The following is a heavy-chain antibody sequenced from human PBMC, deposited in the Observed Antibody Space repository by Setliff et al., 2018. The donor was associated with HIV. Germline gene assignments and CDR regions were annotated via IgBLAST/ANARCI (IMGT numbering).Heavy chain of an antibody. J-gene: IGHJ4*02. D-gene: IGHD5-18*01. CDR2: IGTDNGNT. CDR3: ARTLPQYTNLFDY. V-gene: IGHV1-18*01. Sequence: ASVKVSCKASGYTFTTYGITWVRQAPGQGLEWMGWIGTDNGNTNYAQKFQGRVTMTTDTSTSTVYMALGSLISDDTAVYYCARTLPQYTNLFDYWGQGTLVTVSS. CDR1: GYTFTTYG.